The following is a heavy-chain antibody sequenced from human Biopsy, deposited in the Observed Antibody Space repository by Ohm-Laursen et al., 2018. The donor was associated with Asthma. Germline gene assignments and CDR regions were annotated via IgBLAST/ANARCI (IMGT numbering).Heavy chain of an antibody. CDR1: GGTFSNFA. CDR3: ARCQVGYSSGWSLLLKKIYYSGMDV. V-gene: IGHV1-69*13. Sequence: SVKVSCKAPGGTFSNFAISWVRQAPGQGLEWLGGIMTVFGTTNYAQKFQGRVTITADASTSTSYREVTSLRSEDTAIYYWARCQVGYSSGWSLLLKKIYYSGMDVWGQGTAVTVSS. D-gene: IGHD6-19*01. J-gene: IGHJ6*02. CDR2: IMTVFGTT.